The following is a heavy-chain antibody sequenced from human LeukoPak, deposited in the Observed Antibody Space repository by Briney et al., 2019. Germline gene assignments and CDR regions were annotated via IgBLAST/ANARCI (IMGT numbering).Heavy chain of an antibody. CDR3: AGDSVTIEAFDI. D-gene: IGHD4-23*01. CDR1: GFTFSSYA. V-gene: IGHV3-30*04. CDR2: ISYDGSNK. J-gene: IGHJ3*02. Sequence: GGSLRLSCAASGFTFSSYAMHWVRQAPGKGLEWVAVISYDGSNKYYADSVKGRFTISRDNSKNTLYLQMNSLRAEDTAVYYCAGDSVTIEAFDIWGQGTMVTVSS.